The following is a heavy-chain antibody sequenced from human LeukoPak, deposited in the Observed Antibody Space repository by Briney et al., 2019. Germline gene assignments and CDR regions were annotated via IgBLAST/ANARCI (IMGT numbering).Heavy chain of an antibody. Sequence: SETLSLTCTVSGGSISSYYWSWIRQPPGKGLEWIGYIYYSGSTYYNPSLKSRVTISVDTSKNQFSLKLSSVTAADTAVYYCARVDCSSTSCYWGYDAFDIWGQGTMVTVSS. CDR1: GGSISSYY. D-gene: IGHD2-2*01. V-gene: IGHV4-59*12. CDR2: IYYSGST. J-gene: IGHJ3*02. CDR3: ARVDCSSTSCYWGYDAFDI.